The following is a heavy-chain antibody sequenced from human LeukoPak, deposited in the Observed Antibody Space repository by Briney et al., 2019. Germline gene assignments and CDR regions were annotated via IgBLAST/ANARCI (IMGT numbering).Heavy chain of an antibody. D-gene: IGHD4-17*01. CDR3: ARQMNTVPPWGMDA. J-gene: IGHJ6*03. CDR1: GVSISSHY. CDR2: IYSSRST. Sequence: SGTLSLTCTVSGVSISSHYWSWVRQPPGKGLWWVLYIYSSRSTNYNPSLTSRVTISVDTSQKQFCLRLSSVTAADTAVYYCARQMNTVPPWGMDAWGKGTTVPVSS. V-gene: IGHV4-59*11.